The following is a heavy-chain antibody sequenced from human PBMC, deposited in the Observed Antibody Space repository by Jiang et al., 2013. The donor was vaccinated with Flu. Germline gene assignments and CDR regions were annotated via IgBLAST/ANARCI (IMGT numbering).Heavy chain of an antibody. CDR2: INAGNGYT. Sequence: SGYTFTTYAIHWVRQAPGQRLECMGWINAGNGYTNYSQKFQGRVTITRDTSASTAYMELSSLRSEDTAVYYCARSPDYGDSRDGVDVWGKGTTVTVSS. J-gene: IGHJ6*04. D-gene: IGHD4-17*01. CDR3: ARSPDYGDSRDGVDV. CDR1: GYTFTTYA. V-gene: IGHV1-3*01.